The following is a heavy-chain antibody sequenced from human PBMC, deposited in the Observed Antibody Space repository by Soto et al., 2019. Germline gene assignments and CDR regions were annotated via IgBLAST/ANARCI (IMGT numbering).Heavy chain of an antibody. V-gene: IGHV1-18*01. CDR3: ARDSPPVDY. Sequence: ASAKVCCKACCYTFTSYGIRWVRQAPGQGLEWMGWISAYNGNTNYAQKLQGRVTMTTDTSTSTAYMELRSLRSDDTAVYYCARDSPPVDYWGQGTLVTVSS. CDR2: ISAYNGNT. J-gene: IGHJ4*02. CDR1: CYTFTSYG.